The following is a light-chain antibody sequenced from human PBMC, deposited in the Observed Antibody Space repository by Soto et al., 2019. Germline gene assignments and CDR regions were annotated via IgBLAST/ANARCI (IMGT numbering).Light chain of an antibody. CDR1: QGIRND. J-gene: IGKJ2*01. Sequence: AIQMTQSPSSLSASVGDRVTITCRASQGIRNDLGWYQQNPGKAPKLLIHSASLLQDGVPPRFSGGGSGTDFTLTIDSLQPEDFATYYCLQDYIYPYTFGQGTKVDIK. CDR3: LQDYIYPYT. CDR2: SAS. V-gene: IGKV1-6*01.